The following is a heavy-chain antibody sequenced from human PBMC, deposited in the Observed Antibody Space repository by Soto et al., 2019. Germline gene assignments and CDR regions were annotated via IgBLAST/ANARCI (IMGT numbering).Heavy chain of an antibody. CDR3: APEGGSGDYYGMDV. D-gene: IGHD2-15*01. J-gene: IGHJ6*02. V-gene: IGHV4-30-4*01. CDR2: IYYSGST. CDR1: GGSISSGDYY. Sequence: SETLSLTCTVSGGSISSGDYYWSWIRQPPGKGLEWIGYIYYSGSTYYNPSLKSRVTISVDTSKNQFSLKLSSVTAADTAVYYRAPEGGSGDYYGMDVWCQLTTVTVSS.